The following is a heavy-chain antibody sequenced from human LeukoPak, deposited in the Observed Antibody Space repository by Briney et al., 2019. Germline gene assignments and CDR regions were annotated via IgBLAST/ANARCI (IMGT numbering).Heavy chain of an antibody. Sequence: SVKVSCKASGGTFSSYAISWVRQAPGQGLEWMGGVIPIFGTANYAQKFQGRVTITADESTSTAYMELSSLRSEDTAVYYCARAGSGWYSSYYFDYWGQGTLVTVSS. D-gene: IGHD6-19*01. CDR3: ARAGSGWYSSYYFDY. V-gene: IGHV1-69*13. CDR2: VIPIFGTA. CDR1: GGTFSSYA. J-gene: IGHJ4*02.